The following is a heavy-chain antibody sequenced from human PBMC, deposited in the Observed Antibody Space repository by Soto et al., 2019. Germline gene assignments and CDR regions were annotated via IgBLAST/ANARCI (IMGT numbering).Heavy chain of an antibody. J-gene: IGHJ4*02. V-gene: IGHV6-1*01. CDR2: TFSRSKWYN. CDR3: ARSSEPAAALAS. CDR1: GDSVSRNSAA. Sequence: QVQLQQSGPGLVKPSQTLSLTCAISGDSVSRNSAAWNWIRQSPSRGLEWLGRTFSRSKWYNEYAVPVKRRITINTEKYKKQLSLQLKSVTPEEKAVYYCARSSEPAAALASWGQGTLVTVSS. D-gene: IGHD2-2*01.